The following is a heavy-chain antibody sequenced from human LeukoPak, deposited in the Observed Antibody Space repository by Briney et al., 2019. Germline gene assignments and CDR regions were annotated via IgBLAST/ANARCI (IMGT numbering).Heavy chain of an antibody. J-gene: IGHJ4*02. D-gene: IGHD5-24*01. CDR2: ISSNGGST. CDR1: GFIFSSYS. V-gene: IGHV3-64*01. CDR3: ARQMATILDGILDY. Sequence: GGSLRLSCTASGFIFSSYSMHWVRQAPGKGLEFVSAISSNGGSTYYANSVKGRFTISRDNSKNTLYLQMNSLKTEDTALYYCARQMATILDGILDYWGQGTLVTVSS.